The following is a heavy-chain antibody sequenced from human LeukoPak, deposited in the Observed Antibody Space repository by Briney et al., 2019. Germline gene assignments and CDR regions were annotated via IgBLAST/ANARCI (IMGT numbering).Heavy chain of an antibody. Sequence: SETLSLTCTVSGGSISSGGYYWSWIRQHPGKGLEWIGYIYYSGSTYYNPSLKSRVTISVDTSKNQFSLKLSSVTAADTAVYYCARVSYGGNFFDYWGQGTLVTVSS. CDR3: ARVSYGGNFFDY. CDR1: GGSISSGGYY. D-gene: IGHD2-21*01. J-gene: IGHJ4*02. V-gene: IGHV4-31*03. CDR2: IYYSGST.